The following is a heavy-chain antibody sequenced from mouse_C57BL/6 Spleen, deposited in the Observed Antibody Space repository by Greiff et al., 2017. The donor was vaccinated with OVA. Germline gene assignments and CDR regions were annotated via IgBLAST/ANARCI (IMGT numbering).Heavy chain of an antibody. V-gene: IGHV10-1*01. CDR2: IRSKSNNYAT. CDR3: VRLGFAY. Sequence: GGGLVQPKGSLKLSCAASGFSFTTYAMNWVRQAPGKGLEWVARIRSKSNNYATYYADSVKDRFTISRDDSESMLYLQMNNLKTEDTAMYYCVRLGFAYWGQGTLVTVSA. J-gene: IGHJ3*01. CDR1: GFSFTTYA. D-gene: IGHD4-1*01.